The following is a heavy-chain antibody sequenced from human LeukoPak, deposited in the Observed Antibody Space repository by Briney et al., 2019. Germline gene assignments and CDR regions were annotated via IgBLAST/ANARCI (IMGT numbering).Heavy chain of an antibody. V-gene: IGHV3-73*01. CDR3: TRHIYGSGSYHAYDI. D-gene: IGHD3-10*01. CDR1: GFSFSDSA. CDR2: IRSKPNNYAT. Sequence: AGGSLKLSCATSGFSFSDSAIHWVRQASGKGREWLGRIRSKPNNYATEYAAALKGRFTIPRDESRDTAYLQMNTLKSEDTALYYCTRHIYGSGSYHAYDIWGQGTLVTVSS. J-gene: IGHJ3*02.